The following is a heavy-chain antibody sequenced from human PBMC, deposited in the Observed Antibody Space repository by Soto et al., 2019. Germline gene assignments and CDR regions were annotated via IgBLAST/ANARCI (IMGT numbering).Heavy chain of an antibody. V-gene: IGHV3-48*03. CDR2: ISSSGRTT. Sequence: GGSLRLSCAASGFTFSSYEMNWVRQAPGKGLEWVSYISSSGRTTYYADSVKGRFTISRDNAKNSLSLQMNSPRADDTAVYYCARDRDELVGIFPYYYGMDVWGQGTTVTVSS. D-gene: IGHD2-21*01. J-gene: IGHJ6*02. CDR3: ARDRDELVGIFPYYYGMDV. CDR1: GFTFSSYE.